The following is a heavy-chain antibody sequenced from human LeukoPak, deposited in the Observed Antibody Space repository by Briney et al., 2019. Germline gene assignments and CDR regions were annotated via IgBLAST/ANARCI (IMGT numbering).Heavy chain of an antibody. CDR3: AGKYLAVLDV. D-gene: IGHD2-2*01. CDR1: GLTLKKYW. J-gene: IGHJ3*01. Sequence: GGSLRLSCAASGLTLKKYWMTWVRQAPGKGLEWVANIKPDGSEKFYLDSVKGRFTISRDNAKNSLYLQMNSLRVEDTAVYCCAGKYLAVLDVWGQGTMVTVSS. CDR2: IKPDGSEK. V-gene: IGHV3-7*04.